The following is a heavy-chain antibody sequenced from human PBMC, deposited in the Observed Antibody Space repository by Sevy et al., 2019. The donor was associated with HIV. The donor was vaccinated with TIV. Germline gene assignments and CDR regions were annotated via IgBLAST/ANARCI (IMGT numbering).Heavy chain of an antibody. CDR3: AREGCTKPHDY. CDR1: GSTFSKYS. Sequence: GGSLRLSCAASGSTFSKYSMSWVRQPPGKGLEWVSTLSFGCGEINYADSVKGRFTISRDNSKSSVYLQMNNLRPEDTAVYYCAREGCTKPHDYWGQGTMVTVSS. V-gene: IGHV3-23*01. D-gene: IGHD2-8*01. CDR2: LSFGCGEI. J-gene: IGHJ4*02.